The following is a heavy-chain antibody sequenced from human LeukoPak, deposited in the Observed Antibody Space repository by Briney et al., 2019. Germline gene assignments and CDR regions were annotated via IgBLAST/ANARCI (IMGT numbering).Heavy chain of an antibody. D-gene: IGHD2-2*01. CDR2: ISYDGGNK. Sequence: AGGSLRLSCEASGFTFSSNAMHWVRQAPGKGLEWVAVISYDGGNKYYADSVKGRFTISRDNSKNTLYLQMNSLRAEDTAVYYCARGYCSSTRCHFDYWGQGTLVTVSS. J-gene: IGHJ4*02. CDR3: ARGYCSSTRCHFDY. CDR1: GFTFSSNA. V-gene: IGHV3-30-3*01.